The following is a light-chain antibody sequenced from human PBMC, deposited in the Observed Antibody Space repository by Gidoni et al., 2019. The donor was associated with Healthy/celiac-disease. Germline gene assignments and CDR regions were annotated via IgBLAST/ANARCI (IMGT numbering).Light chain of an antibody. CDR2: WAS. V-gene: IGKV4-1*01. J-gene: IGKJ5*01. CDR1: QSVLYSSNNKNY. CDR3: QQYYSTPLT. Sequence: DIVISQSQDAPAVSLGERATINCKSSQSVLYSSNNKNYLAWYQQKPGQPPKLLIYWASTRDTGVPDRFSGSGSGTDFTLTISSLQAEDVAVYYCQQYYSTPLTFGQGTQLEIK.